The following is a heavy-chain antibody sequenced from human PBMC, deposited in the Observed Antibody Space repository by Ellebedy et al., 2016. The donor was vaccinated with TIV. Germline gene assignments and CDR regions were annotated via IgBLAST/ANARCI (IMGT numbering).Heavy chain of an antibody. V-gene: IGHV4-39*01. CDR3: ARRDASDI. J-gene: IGHJ3*02. Sequence: PSETLSLTCTVSGDSISRSTYYWGWIRQPPGKGLEWMGSIDNSGSTRHNPSLKSRVTLSVDTSRNQFSLKLTSVTAADTAVYYCARRDASDIWGQGTMVIVSS. CDR1: GDSISRSTYY. CDR2: IDNSGST.